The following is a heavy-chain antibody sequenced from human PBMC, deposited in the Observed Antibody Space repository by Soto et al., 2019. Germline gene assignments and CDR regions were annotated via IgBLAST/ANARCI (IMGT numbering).Heavy chain of an antibody. D-gene: IGHD3-3*01. CDR2: ISSSSSYI. J-gene: IGHJ6*02. Sequence: XESLRLSCAASGFSFRSYSVNWVRPSPGKGLEWVSSISSSSSYIYYADSVKGRFTISRDNAKNSLYLQMNSLRAEDTAVYYCARDRGNYHFWSGYYPGDYYYGMDVCGQGTTVTFPS. CDR3: ARDRGNYHFWSGYYPGDYYYGMDV. V-gene: IGHV3-21*01. CDR1: GFSFRSYS.